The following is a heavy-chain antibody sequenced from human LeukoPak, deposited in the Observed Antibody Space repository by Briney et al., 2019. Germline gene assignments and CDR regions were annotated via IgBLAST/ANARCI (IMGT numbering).Heavy chain of an antibody. CDR3: ARATTAAYYYYGMDV. J-gene: IGHJ6*02. CDR2: INHSGST. D-gene: IGHD4-17*01. V-gene: IGHV4-34*01. Sequence: SETLSLTCAVYGGSFSGYYWSWIRQPPGKGLEWIGEINHSGSTNYNPSLRSRVTISVDTSKNQFSLKLSSVTAADTAVYYCARATTAAYYYYGMDVWGQGTTVTVSS. CDR1: GGSFSGYY.